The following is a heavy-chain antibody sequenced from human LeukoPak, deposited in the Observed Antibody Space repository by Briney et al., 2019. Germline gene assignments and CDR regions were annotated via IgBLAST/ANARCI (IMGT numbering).Heavy chain of an antibody. J-gene: IGHJ4*02. V-gene: IGHV4-59*01. CDR3: ARVLGDYYYGSSGYYYVN. CDR2: IYYSGST. Sequence: PSETLSLTCTVSGGSISSYYWSWIRQPPGKGLEWIGYIYYSGSTNYNPSLKSRVTISVDTSKNQFSLKLSSVTAADTAVYYCARVLGDYYYGSSGYYYVNWGQGTLVTVSS. CDR1: GGSISSYY. D-gene: IGHD3-22*01.